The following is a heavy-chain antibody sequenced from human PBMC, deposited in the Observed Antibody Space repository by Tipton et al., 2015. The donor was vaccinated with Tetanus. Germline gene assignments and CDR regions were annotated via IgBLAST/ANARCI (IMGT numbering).Heavy chain of an antibody. CDR2: VSDTGTT. J-gene: IGHJ2*01. D-gene: IGHD3-3*01. CDR3: ARSKLRLFPYFDV. CDR1: GGSVTTDRSY. Sequence: TLSLTCTVSGGSVTTDRSYWTWIRQPPGKGLEWIGFVSDTGTTNYKPSLGSRVSMSVDTSKNQFSLRLDSVTAADTATYYCARSKLRLFPYFDVWGRGTPVIVSS. V-gene: IGHV4-61*01.